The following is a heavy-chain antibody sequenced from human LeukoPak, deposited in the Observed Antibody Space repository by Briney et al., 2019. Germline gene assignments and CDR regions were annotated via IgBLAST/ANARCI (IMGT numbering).Heavy chain of an antibody. CDR3: ARQGWYCSSTSCYEEYNYYGMDV. CDR2: IYPGDSDT. D-gene: IGHD2-2*01. Sequence: GESLKISCKGSGYSFTSYWIGWVRQMPGKGLEWMGIIYPGDSDTRYSPSFQGQVTISADKSISTAYLQWSSLKASDTAMYYCARQGWYCSSTSCYEEYNYYGMDVWGQGTTVTVSS. CDR1: GYSFTSYW. J-gene: IGHJ6*02. V-gene: IGHV5-51*01.